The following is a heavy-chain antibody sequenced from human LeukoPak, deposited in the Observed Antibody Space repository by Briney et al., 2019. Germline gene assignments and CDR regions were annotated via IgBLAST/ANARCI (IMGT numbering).Heavy chain of an antibody. V-gene: IGHV4-59*08. CDR1: GGSISSYY. D-gene: IGHD3-9*01. Sequence: SETLSLTCTVSGGSISSYYWSWIPQPPGKGLEWIGYIYYSGSTNYNPSLKSRVTISVDTSKNQFSLKLSSVTAADTAVYYCARLAAYYDILTGYYLDYWGQGTLVTVSS. CDR3: ARLAAYYDILTGYYLDY. J-gene: IGHJ4*02. CDR2: IYYSGST.